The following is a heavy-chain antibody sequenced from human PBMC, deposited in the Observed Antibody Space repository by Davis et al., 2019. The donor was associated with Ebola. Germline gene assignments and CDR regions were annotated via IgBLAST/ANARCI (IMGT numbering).Heavy chain of an antibody. CDR3: TLLQEHL. CDR2: ISGSGGDP. CDR1: GFTFSTYA. J-gene: IGHJ6*01. Sequence: PGGSLRLSCAGSGFTFSTYAMTWVRQAPGKGLEWVSRISGSGGDPHYADSVKGRFTISRDNSNNTLYLEMTSLHQGPIGLPPGTLLQEHLWG. V-gene: IGHV3-23*01.